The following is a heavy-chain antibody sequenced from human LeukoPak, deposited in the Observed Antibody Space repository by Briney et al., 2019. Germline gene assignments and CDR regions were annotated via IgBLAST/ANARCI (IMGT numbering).Heavy chain of an antibody. CDR2: MNQGGSEI. CDR1: GFSFSSYW. Sequence: GGSLTLSCAASGFSFSSYWMSWVRQPPGRGLEWVANMNQGGSEIYYLDPVKGRLTISRDNAKNSLYLQMNILRAEDTGVYYCTRDFQGRFYYHVDVWGKGTTVTVSS. V-gene: IGHV3-7*01. CDR3: TRDFQGRFYYHVDV. J-gene: IGHJ6*03. D-gene: IGHD3-10*01.